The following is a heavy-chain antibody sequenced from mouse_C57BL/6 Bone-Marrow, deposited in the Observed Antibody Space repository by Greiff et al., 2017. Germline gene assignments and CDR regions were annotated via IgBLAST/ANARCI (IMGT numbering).Heavy chain of an antibody. V-gene: IGHV14-4*01. Sequence: EVQLQQSGAELVRPGASVKLSCTASGFNIKDDYMHWVKQRPEQGLEWIGWIDPANGDTEYASKFQGKATITADTSSNTAYLQLSSLTSEDTAVYYCTTDYDYDLAWFAYWGQGTLVTVSA. D-gene: IGHD2-4*01. CDR1: GFNIKDDY. J-gene: IGHJ3*01. CDR2: IDPANGDT. CDR3: TTDYDYDLAWFAY.